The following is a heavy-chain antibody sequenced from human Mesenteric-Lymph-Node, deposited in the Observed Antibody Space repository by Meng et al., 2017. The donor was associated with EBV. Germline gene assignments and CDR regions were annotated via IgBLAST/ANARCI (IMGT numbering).Heavy chain of an antibody. D-gene: IGHD6-19*01. J-gene: IGHJ4*02. CDR2: IFHSGIT. CDR3: ARRREYSSGWPIDY. V-gene: IGHV4-4*02. CDR1: GDSLTSTNW. Sequence: QVKWQESGPGRERPSGNLSLNGGVAGDSLTSTNWWSWVRQPPGKGLEWMGEIFHSGITNYNPSLKSRITLSVDKSKNLFSLNLSSVTAADTAVYFCARRREYSSGWPIDYWGQGTLVTVSS.